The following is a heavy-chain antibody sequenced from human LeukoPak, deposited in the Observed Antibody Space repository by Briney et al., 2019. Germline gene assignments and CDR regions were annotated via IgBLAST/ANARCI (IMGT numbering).Heavy chain of an antibody. CDR1: IGSISSNNYY. J-gene: IGHJ5*02. Sequence: PSETLSLTCTVSIGSISSNNYYWGWIRQPPGKGLEWIGSIYYSGSTYYNPSLKSRVTISVDTSKNQFSLKLSSVTAADTAVYYCARERNKNYVWGSRFDPWGQGTLVTVSS. V-gene: IGHV4-39*07. CDR3: ARERNKNYVWGSRFDP. D-gene: IGHD3-16*01. CDR2: IYYSGST.